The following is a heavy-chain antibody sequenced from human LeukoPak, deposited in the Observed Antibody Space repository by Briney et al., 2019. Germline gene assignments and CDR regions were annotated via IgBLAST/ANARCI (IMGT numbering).Heavy chain of an antibody. CDR1: GYSISSGYY. CDR3: ARGVAGSGSTPNY. CDR2: IYYNGNT. V-gene: IGHV4-61*01. D-gene: IGHD1-26*01. Sequence: SETLSLTCTVSGYSISSGYYWGWIRQPPGKGLEWIGFIYYNGNTNYNPSLKSRVTISEDSSKNQSSLKLSSGTAADTAVYYCARGVAGSGSTPNYWGQGTLVTVSS. J-gene: IGHJ4*02.